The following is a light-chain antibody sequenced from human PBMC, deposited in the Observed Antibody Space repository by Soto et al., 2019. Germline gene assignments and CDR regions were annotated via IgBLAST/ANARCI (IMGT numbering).Light chain of an antibody. J-gene: IGLJ2*01. CDR3: QAWDSSLVV. CDR1: KLGDKY. V-gene: IGLV3-1*01. CDR2: QDS. Sequence: SYELTQPPSVSVSPGQTASITCSGDKLGDKYACWYQQKPGQSPVLVIYQDSKRPSGIPERFSGSNSGNTATLTISGTQAMDEADYYCQAWDSSLVVFGGGTNSPS.